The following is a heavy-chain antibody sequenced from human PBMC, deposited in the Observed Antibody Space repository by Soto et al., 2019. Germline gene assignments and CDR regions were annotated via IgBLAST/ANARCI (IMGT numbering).Heavy chain of an antibody. CDR2: ISSSSRIT. Sequence: GGSLRLSCAASGFTFSNYAMTWVRQAPGKGLEWLSYISSSSRITYYADSVKGRFTVSRDNAKNSLYLQMNSLRDEDTAVYYCARDQDIVVAPGAYGMDVWGQGTTVTV. D-gene: IGHD2-2*01. CDR3: ARDQDIVVAPGAYGMDV. V-gene: IGHV3-48*02. J-gene: IGHJ6*02. CDR1: GFTFSNYA.